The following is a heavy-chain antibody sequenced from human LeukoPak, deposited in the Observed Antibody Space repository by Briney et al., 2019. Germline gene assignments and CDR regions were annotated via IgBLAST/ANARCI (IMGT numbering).Heavy chain of an antibody. V-gene: IGHV4-30-2*01. CDR1: GGSISSGGYS. CDR3: ARDRSPRGSTSFSGFDP. CDR2: IYHSGST. J-gene: IGHJ5*02. Sequence: PSETLSLTCAVSGGSISSGGYSWSWIRQPPGKGLEWIGYIYHSGSTYYNPSLKSRVTISVDRSKNQSSLKLSSVTAADTAVYYCARDRSPRGSTSFSGFDPWGQGTLVTVSS. D-gene: IGHD2-2*01.